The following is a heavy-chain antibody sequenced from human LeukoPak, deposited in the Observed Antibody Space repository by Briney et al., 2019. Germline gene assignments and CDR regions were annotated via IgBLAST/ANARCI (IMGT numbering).Heavy chain of an antibody. CDR2: ITSSGSFI. CDR1: GFTFSDFG. J-gene: IGHJ6*03. D-gene: IGHD2-2*01. CDR3: VRGLGYCSSTRCSPGYYMDV. Sequence: PGGSLRLSCAASGFTFSDFGMNWVRQTPGKGLEWVSSITSSGSFINYADSVKGRFTISRDNAKNSLYLQMNSLRAEDTAVYYCVRGLGYCSSTRCSPGYYMDVWGKGTTATVSS. V-gene: IGHV3-21*01.